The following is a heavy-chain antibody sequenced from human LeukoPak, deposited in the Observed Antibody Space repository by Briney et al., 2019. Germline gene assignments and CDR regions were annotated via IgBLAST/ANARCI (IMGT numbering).Heavy chain of an antibody. CDR1: GYTFTSYG. CDR3: ARGPAMYSGSPPDY. Sequence: GASVTVSCKATGYTFTSYGISWVRQAAGQVLEWMGWISAYNGNTNYAQKLQGRVTMTTDTSTSTAYLELRSLRSDDTAVYYCARGPAMYSGSPPDYWGQGTLVTVSS. V-gene: IGHV1-18*01. CDR2: ISAYNGNT. D-gene: IGHD1-26*01. J-gene: IGHJ4*02.